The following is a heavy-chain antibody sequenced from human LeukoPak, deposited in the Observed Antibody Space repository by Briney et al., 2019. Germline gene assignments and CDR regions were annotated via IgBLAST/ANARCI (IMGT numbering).Heavy chain of an antibody. Sequence: GGSLRLSCAVSGSTFSSYGMHWVRQPPGRGLEGVAVISYDGPNKYYADSVKGRFTISRDNSKNTLYLQMNSLRTEDTAVYYCARGDKQLVFNRNKGGFDPCGQGTLVTVSS. D-gene: IGHD6-13*01. J-gene: IGHJ5*02. V-gene: IGHV3-30*03. CDR3: ARGDKQLVFNRNKGGFDP. CDR2: ISYDGPNK. CDR1: GSTFSSYG.